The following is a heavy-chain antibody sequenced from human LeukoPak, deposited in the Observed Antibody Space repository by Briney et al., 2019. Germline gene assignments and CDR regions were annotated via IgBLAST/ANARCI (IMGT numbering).Heavy chain of an antibody. CDR1: GFTFSSHG. J-gene: IGHJ3*02. V-gene: IGHV3-74*01. CDR3: ARVFWEKDGFIGAFDI. Sequence: GGSLRLSCAASGFTFSSHGMHWVRQAPGKGLVWVSHINRDGSSTSYADSVKGRFTISRDSAKNTLYLQMNSLRAEDTAVYYCARVFWEKDGFIGAFDIWGQGTMVTVSS. CDR2: INRDGSST. D-gene: IGHD3-3*01.